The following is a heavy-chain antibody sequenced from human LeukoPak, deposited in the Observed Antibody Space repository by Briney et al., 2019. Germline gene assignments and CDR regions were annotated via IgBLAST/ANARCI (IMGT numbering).Heavy chain of an antibody. CDR2: ISGSGGST. CDR1: GFTFSSYS. Sequence: PGGSLRLSCAASGFTFSSYSMNWVRQAPGKGLEWVSAISGSGGSTYYADSVKGRFTISRDNSKNTLYLQMNSLRAEDTAVYYCAKPPEIWFGEGGYFEYWGQGTLVTVSS. CDR3: AKPPEIWFGEGGYFEY. J-gene: IGHJ4*02. V-gene: IGHV3-23*01. D-gene: IGHD3-10*01.